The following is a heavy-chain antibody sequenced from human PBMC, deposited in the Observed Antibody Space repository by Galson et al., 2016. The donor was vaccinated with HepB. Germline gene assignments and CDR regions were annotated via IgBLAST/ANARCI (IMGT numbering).Heavy chain of an antibody. J-gene: IGHJ4*02. CDR1: GYSFTSYW. CDR2: IDPTDSYT. Sequence: QSGAEVKKPGESLRISCKGSGYSFTSYWISWVRQMPGEGLEWMGRIDPTDSYTNYSPSFQGHVTISADKSISTAYLQWSSLKASDTAMYYCARLGSGYDFDYYFDYWGQGTLVTVSS. V-gene: IGHV5-10-1*01. CDR3: ARLGSGYDFDYYFDY. D-gene: IGHD5-12*01.